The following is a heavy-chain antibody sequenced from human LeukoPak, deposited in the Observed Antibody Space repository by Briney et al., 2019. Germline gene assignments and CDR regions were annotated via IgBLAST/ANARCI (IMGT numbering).Heavy chain of an antibody. V-gene: IGHV4-38-2*01. Sequence: SETLSLTCAVSAYSISSGYYWGWIRQPPGKGLEWIGSIYHSGSTYYNPSLKSRVTISVDTSKNQFSLKLSSVTAADTAVYYCAGFDQNYYYYMDVWGKGTTVTVSS. J-gene: IGHJ6*03. CDR2: IYHSGST. D-gene: IGHD3-9*01. CDR3: AGFDQNYYYYMDV. CDR1: AYSISSGYY.